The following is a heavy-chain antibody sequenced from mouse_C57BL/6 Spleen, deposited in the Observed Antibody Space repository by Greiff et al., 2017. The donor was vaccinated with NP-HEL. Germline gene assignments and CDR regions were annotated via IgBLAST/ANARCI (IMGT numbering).Heavy chain of an antibody. V-gene: IGHV5-4*01. J-gene: IGHJ2*01. Sequence: EVNLVESGGGLVKPGGSLKLSCAASGFTFSSYAMSWVRQTPEKRLEWVATISDGGSYTYYPDNVKGRFTISRDNAKNNLYLQMSHLKSEDTAMYYCARDGLDSNYVGYWGQGTTLTVSS. D-gene: IGHD2-5*01. CDR1: GFTFSSYA. CDR3: ARDGLDSNYVGY. CDR2: ISDGGSYT.